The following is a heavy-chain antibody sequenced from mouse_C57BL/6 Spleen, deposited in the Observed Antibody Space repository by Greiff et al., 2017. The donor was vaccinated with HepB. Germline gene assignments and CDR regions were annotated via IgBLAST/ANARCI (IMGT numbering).Heavy chain of an antibody. CDR2: IDPETGGT. CDR1: GYTFTDYE. V-gene: IGHV1-15*01. CDR3: TRSEYSTYYFDY. D-gene: IGHD2-5*01. J-gene: IGHJ2*01. Sequence: VQLQQSGAELVRPGASVTLSCKASGYTFTDYEMHWVKQTPVHGLEWIGAIDPETGGTAYNQKFKGKAILTADKSSSTAYMELRSLTSEDSAVYYCTRSEYSTYYFDYWGQGTTLTVSS.